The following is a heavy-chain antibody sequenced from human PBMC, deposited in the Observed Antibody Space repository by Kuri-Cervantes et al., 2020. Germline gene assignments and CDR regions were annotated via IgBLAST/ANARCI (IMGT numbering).Heavy chain of an antibody. V-gene: IGHV4-39*01. Sequence: TFSSYAMSWVRQAPGKGLEWVGSVYYSGTTYYNPSLKSRVTISVDTSKNQFSLKLSSVTAADTAVYYCARALTRRGVAFDIWGQGTMVTVSS. J-gene: IGHJ3*02. D-gene: IGHD1-1*01. CDR2: VYYSGTT. CDR1: TFSSYA. CDR3: ARALTRRGVAFDI.